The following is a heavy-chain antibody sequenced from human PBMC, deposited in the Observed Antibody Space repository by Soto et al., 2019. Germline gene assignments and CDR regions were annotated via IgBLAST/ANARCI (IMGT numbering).Heavy chain of an antibody. CDR3: VKVRGGFYTYYFDY. D-gene: IGHD3-10*01. V-gene: IGHV3-23*01. CDR1: GFIFSSYA. J-gene: IGHJ4*02. Sequence: GSLKLSWAASGFIFSSYAMNWVRQTPGKGLEWVSGISGSGVSTYYADSVKGRFSISRDNSKNTLYLQMNSLRAEDTAIYYCVKVRGGFYTYYFDYWGQGTLVTVSS. CDR2: ISGSGVST.